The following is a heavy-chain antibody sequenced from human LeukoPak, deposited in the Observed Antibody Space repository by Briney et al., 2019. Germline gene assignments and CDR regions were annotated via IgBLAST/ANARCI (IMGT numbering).Heavy chain of an antibody. D-gene: IGHD3-22*01. Sequence: GGPLRLSCTASGFTFSSYAVHWVRQAPGKGLEWVAIISYDGSNKYYADSVKGRFTISRDNSENTLYLQMNSLRAEDTAVYYCARALGGYYSDAFDIWGQGTLVTVSS. V-gene: IGHV3-30*01. J-gene: IGHJ3*02. CDR2: ISYDGSNK. CDR3: ARALGGYYSDAFDI. CDR1: GFTFSSYA.